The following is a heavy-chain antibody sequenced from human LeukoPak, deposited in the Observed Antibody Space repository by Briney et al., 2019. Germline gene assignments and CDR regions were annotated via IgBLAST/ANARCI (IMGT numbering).Heavy chain of an antibody. Sequence: SETLSLTCAVYGGAFSGYYWSWIRLPPGKGLEWIGEINHSGSTNYNPSLKSRVTISVDTSKNQFSLKLTSVTAADTAVYYCAKHEGRYNFDYWGQGTLVTVSS. CDR2: INHSGST. V-gene: IGHV4-34*01. J-gene: IGHJ4*02. D-gene: IGHD3-16*01. CDR1: GGAFSGYY. CDR3: AKHEGRYNFDY.